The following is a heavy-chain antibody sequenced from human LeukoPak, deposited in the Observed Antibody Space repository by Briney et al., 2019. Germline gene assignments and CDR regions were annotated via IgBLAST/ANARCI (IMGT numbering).Heavy chain of an antibody. CDR2: IYCSGST. V-gene: IGHV4-39*01. CDR3: ASAASPGDY. J-gene: IGHJ4*02. D-gene: IGHD6-13*01. Sequence: PSETLSLTCTVSGGSISSSSYYWGWIRQPPGKGLEWIGSIYCSGSTYYNPSLKSRVTISVDTSKNQFSLKLSSVTAADTAVYYCASAASPGDYWGQGTLVTVSS. CDR1: GGSISSSSYY.